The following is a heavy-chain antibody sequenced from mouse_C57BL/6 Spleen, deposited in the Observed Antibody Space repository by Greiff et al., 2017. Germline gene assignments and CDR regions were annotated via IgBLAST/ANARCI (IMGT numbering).Heavy chain of an antibody. CDR1: GYTFTDYY. D-gene: IGHD1-1*01. CDR2: INPNNGGT. CDR3: ARWGITTVVVDY. V-gene: IGHV1-26*01. Sequence: VQLKQSGPELVKPGASVKISCKASGYTFTDYYMNWVKQSHGKSLEWIGDINPNNGGTSYNQKFKGKATLTVDKSSSTAYMELRSLTSEDSAVYYCARWGITTVVVDYWGQGTTLTVSS. J-gene: IGHJ2*01.